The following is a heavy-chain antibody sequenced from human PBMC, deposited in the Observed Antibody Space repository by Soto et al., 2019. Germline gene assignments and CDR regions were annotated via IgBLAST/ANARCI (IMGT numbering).Heavy chain of an antibody. CDR3: ARGFSAGKVSPPDF. Sequence: EMQLLEPGGGLVQPGGSLRLSCVASGFTFSSFAMSWVRQAPGKGLDLVSAISGRGGNTYSADSYKGRFTISRDNSKNTQYLQMSSLRAEDTAVYYCARGFSAGKVSPPDFWGQGSLVTVSS. J-gene: IGHJ4*02. CDR1: GFTFSSFA. D-gene: IGHD6-13*01. CDR2: ISGRGGNT. V-gene: IGHV3-23*01.